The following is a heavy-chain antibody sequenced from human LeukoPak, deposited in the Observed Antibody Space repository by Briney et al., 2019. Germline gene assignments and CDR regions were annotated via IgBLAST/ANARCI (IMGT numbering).Heavy chain of an antibody. CDR2: IKLDGSEK. V-gene: IGHV3-7*01. D-gene: IGHD6-19*01. CDR1: GFTLRRYW. CDR3: ARGGGWYVHVDC. J-gene: IGHJ4*02. Sequence: PGGSLRLSCTASGFTLRRYWMRWVRQAPGEGLEWVGNIKLDGSEKDFVDSVKGRFTISGDNAKNSLYLQMNSLRAEDTAVYYCARGGGWYVHVDCWGQGTLVTVSS.